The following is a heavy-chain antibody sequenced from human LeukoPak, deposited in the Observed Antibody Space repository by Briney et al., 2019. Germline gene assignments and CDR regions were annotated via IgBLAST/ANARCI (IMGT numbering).Heavy chain of an antibody. CDR1: GYTFTGYY. CDR2: INPNSGGT. D-gene: IGHD3-22*01. Sequence: ASVKVSCKASGYTFTGYYTHWVRQAPGQGLEWMGRINPNSGGTNYAQKFQGRVTMTRDTSISTAYMELSRLRSDDTAVYYCARRRWISSGYPNYSYYGMAVWGQGTTVTVSS. V-gene: IGHV1-2*06. J-gene: IGHJ6*02. CDR3: ARRRWISSGYPNYSYYGMAV.